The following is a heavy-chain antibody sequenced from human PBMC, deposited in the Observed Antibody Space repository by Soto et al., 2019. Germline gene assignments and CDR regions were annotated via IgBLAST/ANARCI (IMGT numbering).Heavy chain of an antibody. D-gene: IGHD3-22*01. Sequence: PSETLSLTCTVSCGSISSGDYYWSWIRQPPGKGLEWIGYIYYSGSTYYNPSLKSRVTISVDTSKNQFSLKLSSVTAADTAVYYCARDRGYYDSSGPIWGQGTMVTVSS. J-gene: IGHJ3*02. CDR1: CGSISSGDYY. CDR2: IYYSGST. CDR3: ARDRGYYDSSGPI. V-gene: IGHV4-30-4*01.